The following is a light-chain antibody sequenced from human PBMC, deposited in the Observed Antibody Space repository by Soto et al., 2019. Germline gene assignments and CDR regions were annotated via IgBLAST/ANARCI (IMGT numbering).Light chain of an antibody. J-gene: IGKJ5*01. CDR3: QQLNSYPNP. V-gene: IGKV1-9*01. Sequence: IQLTQSPSSLSASVGDRVTITCRASQGISSYLAWYQQKPGKAPKLLIYAASTLQSGVPSRFSGSGSGTVFTLPISSLQPKDFATFSCQQLNSYPNPSGQGTRLEIK. CDR2: AAS. CDR1: QGISSY.